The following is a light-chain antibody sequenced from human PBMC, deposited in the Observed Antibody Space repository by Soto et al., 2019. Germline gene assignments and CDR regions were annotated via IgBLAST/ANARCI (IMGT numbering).Light chain of an antibody. CDR2: DVS. CDR1: SSDVGGYNY. Sequence: QSALTQPASVSGSPGQSITISCTGTSSDVGGYNYVSWYQQHPGKAPKLMIYDVSNRPSGVSDRFSGSKSANTATLTIPGLHAEDEADDYCSSYTSSSTPYVVFGGGTKLTVL. V-gene: IGLV2-14*01. CDR3: SSYTSSSTPYVV. J-gene: IGLJ2*01.